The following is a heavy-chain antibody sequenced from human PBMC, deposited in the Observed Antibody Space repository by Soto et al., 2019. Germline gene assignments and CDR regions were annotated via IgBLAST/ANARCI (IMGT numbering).Heavy chain of an antibody. CDR3: ARLGIAARLPEFDY. CDR1: GFTFSSYA. J-gene: IGHJ4*02. Sequence: EVQLLESGGGLVQPGGSLRLSCAASGFTFSSYAMSWVRQAPGKGLEWVSAISGSGGSTYYADSVKGRFTISRDNSKNTLYLQMISLRAEDTAVYYCARLGIAARLPEFDYWGQGTLVTVSS. D-gene: IGHD6-6*01. V-gene: IGHV3-23*01. CDR2: ISGSGGST.